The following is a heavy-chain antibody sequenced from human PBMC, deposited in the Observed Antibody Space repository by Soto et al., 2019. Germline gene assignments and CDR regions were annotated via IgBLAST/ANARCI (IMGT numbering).Heavy chain of an antibody. V-gene: IGHV4-61*01. CDR3: ARGGPVYGDYLIHYYYYYGMDV. J-gene: IGHJ6*02. Sequence: SETLSLTCTVSGGSVSSGSHYWSWIRQSPGKGLEWIGYIYNSGITKYNATLKSRVTISVDTSKNQFSLRLISVTAADTAVYYCARGGPVYGDYLIHYYYYYGMDVWGQGTTVTVSS. D-gene: IGHD4-17*01. CDR1: GGSVSSGSHY. CDR2: IYNSGIT.